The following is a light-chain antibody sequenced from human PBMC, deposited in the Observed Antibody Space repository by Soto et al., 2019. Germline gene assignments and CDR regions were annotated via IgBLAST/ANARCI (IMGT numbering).Light chain of an antibody. CDR3: NSYTNTAARV. V-gene: IGLV2-14*01. Sequence: QSVLTQPASVSGSPGQSITISCTGTSSDVGAHNFVSWYQQHPGKAPKLMIYEVSNRPSGVSDRFSGSKSGNTASLTISGLQAEDEADYYCNSYTNTAARVFGTGTQVTGL. J-gene: IGLJ1*01. CDR2: EVS. CDR1: SSDVGAHNF.